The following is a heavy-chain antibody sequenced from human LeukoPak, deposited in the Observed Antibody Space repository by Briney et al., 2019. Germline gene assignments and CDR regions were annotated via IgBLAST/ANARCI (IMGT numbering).Heavy chain of an antibody. D-gene: IGHD3-22*01. CDR3: AKGESRTYYYDSSGPAGWLY. V-gene: IGHV3-11*04. Sequence: NSGGSLRLSCAASGFTFSDYYMSWIRQAPGKGLEWVSYISSSGSTIYYADSVKGRFTISRDNSKNTLYLQMNSLRAEDTAVYYCAKGESRTYYYDSSGPAGWLYWGQGTLVTVSS. CDR2: ISSSGSTI. J-gene: IGHJ4*02. CDR1: GFTFSDYY.